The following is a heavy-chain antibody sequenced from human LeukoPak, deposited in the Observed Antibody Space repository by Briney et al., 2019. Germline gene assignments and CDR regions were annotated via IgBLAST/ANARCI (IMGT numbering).Heavy chain of an antibody. V-gene: IGHV3-23*01. J-gene: IGHJ4*02. CDR3: TTHGSGRKFDY. CDR2: IVPSGGTT. D-gene: IGHD3-10*01. Sequence: GGSLRLSCAASGFTFSSNPMSWVRQAPGKGLEWVSAIVPSGGTTSYADSVKGRFTISRDNSRNTLYLQMNSLKSEDTAVYYCTTHGSGRKFDYWGQGILVTVSS. CDR1: GFTFSSNP.